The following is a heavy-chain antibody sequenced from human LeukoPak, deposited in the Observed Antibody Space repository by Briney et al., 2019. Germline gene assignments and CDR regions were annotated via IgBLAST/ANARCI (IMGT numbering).Heavy chain of an antibody. V-gene: IGHV4-59*08. D-gene: IGHD1-26*01. CDR3: ARRDVGAAGRYFDL. CDR2: IHSSGRP. Sequence: SGTLSLTCTVSGGSISSYYWTWIRQPPGHGLEGIGYIHSSGRPDYNPSLKSQVTISVDTPNNQFSLKLSSVTATDTAVYYCARRDVGAAGRYFDLWGRGTLVTVSS. J-gene: IGHJ2*01. CDR1: GGSISSYY.